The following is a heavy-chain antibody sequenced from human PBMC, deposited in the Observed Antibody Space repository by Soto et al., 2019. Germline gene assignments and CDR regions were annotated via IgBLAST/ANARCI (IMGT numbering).Heavy chain of an antibody. CDR1: GGSISIGVYY. J-gene: IGHJ4*02. CDR2: TYHTGST. V-gene: IGHV4-31*03. CDR3: ARIGNPDASLYFDY. Sequence: QVQRQESGPGLVKPSQTLSLTCTVSGGSISIGVYYWNWIRQHPGKGLEWIGYTYHTGSTYYNPSLESRVTISVDPSKNQFSLKLSSVTAADTAVYYCARIGNPDASLYFDYWGQGALVTVSS.